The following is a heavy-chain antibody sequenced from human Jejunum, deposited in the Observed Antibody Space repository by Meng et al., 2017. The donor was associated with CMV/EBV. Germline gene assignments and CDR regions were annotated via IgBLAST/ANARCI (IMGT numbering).Heavy chain of an antibody. CDR3: ARVISKGGEYLLYPMYYFDY. D-gene: IGHD3-3*01. Sequence: YWFPWVRQAPGKVLLCVSRINSDGTSTSYADSVKGLLTISRDNAKNTLYLQMNSLRAEDTAVYYCARVISKGGEYLLYPMYYFDYWGQGTRVTVSS. CDR2: INSDGTST. V-gene: IGHV3-74*01. J-gene: IGHJ4*02. CDR1: YW.